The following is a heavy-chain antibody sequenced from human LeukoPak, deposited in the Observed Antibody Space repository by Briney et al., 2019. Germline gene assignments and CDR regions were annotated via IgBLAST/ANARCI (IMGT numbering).Heavy chain of an antibody. Sequence: GESLQISCKGSGYSFTNYRIGWVRQMPGKGLEWMGIIYPGDSDTRYSPSFQGQVTISADKSITTAYLQWSSLKTSDTAMYYCARRISAAAGTSPFDYWGQGTLVTVSS. D-gene: IGHD6-13*01. CDR1: GYSFTNYR. J-gene: IGHJ4*02. CDR3: ARRISAAAGTSPFDY. CDR2: IYPGDSDT. V-gene: IGHV5-51*01.